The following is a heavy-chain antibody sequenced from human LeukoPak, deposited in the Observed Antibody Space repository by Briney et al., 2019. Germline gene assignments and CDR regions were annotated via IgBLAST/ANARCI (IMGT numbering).Heavy chain of an antibody. J-gene: IGHJ3*02. D-gene: IGHD2-2*01. V-gene: IGHV5-51*01. Sequence: GESLKISCRGSGYSFPIYWIGWVRQMPGKGLDWMGIIYPGDSDTRYSPSFQGRVTISADKSISTAYLQWSSLRASDTAMYYCARRYCSSTTCYRDAFDIWGQGTMATVSS. CDR2: IYPGDSDT. CDR3: ARRYCSSTTCYRDAFDI. CDR1: GYSFPIYW.